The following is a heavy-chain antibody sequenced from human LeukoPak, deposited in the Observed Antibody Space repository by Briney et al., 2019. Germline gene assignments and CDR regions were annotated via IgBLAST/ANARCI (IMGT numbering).Heavy chain of an antibody. CDR1: GFTFSTYA. V-gene: IGHV3-23*01. Sequence: GGSLRLSCAASGFTFSTYAMSWVRQAPGKGLEWVSSISGTGGHTYYADSVKGRFTISRDNSKNTLYLQMNSLRVEDTAVYYCVKVSRITMIRGVFFDYWGQGTLFTVSS. CDR3: VKVSRITMIRGVFFDY. D-gene: IGHD3-10*01. J-gene: IGHJ4*02. CDR2: ISGTGGHT.